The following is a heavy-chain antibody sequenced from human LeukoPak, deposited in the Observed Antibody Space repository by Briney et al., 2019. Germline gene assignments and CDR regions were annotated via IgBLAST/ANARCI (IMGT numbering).Heavy chain of an antibody. V-gene: IGHV4-59*01. J-gene: IGHJ4*02. CDR1: GGSISPYY. CDR2: MLYSVTPT. Sequence: SETLSLTCTVSGGSISPYYWSWIRQTPGKGLEWIGYMLYSVTPTNYNPSLKRRVTISVDTSKNQFSLKLSSVTAADTAVYYCARVGDWNDLVYWGQGTLVTVSS. D-gene: IGHD1-1*01. CDR3: ARVGDWNDLVY.